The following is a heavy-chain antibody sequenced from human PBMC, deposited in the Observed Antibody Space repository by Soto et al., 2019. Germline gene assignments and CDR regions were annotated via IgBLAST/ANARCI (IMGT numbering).Heavy chain of an antibody. D-gene: IGHD2-2*01. CDR2: IWYDGSNK. CDR3: ARDGPGGLPYCSSTSCFPRHYYYGMVV. CDR1: GFTFSSYG. V-gene: IGHV3-33*01. J-gene: IGHJ6*02. Sequence: PGGSLRLSCAASGFTFSSYGMHWVRQAPGKGLEWVAVIWYDGSNKYYADSVKGRFTISRDNSKNTLCLQMNSLRAEDTAVYYCARDGPGGLPYCSSTSCFPRHYYYGMVVWGQGTTVTVSS.